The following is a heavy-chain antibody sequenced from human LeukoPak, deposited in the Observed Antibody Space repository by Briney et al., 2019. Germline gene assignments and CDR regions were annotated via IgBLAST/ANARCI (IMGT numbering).Heavy chain of an antibody. V-gene: IGHV4-39*07. J-gene: IGHJ3*02. CDR3: ARVRGSRDAFDI. Sequence: SETLSLTCTVSGGSISSSSYYWGWIRQPPGKGLEWIGEINHSGSTNYNPSLKSRVTISVDTSKNQFSLKLSSVTAADTAVYCCARVRGSRDAFDIWGQGTMVTVSS. D-gene: IGHD2-15*01. CDR2: INHSGST. CDR1: GGSISSSSYY.